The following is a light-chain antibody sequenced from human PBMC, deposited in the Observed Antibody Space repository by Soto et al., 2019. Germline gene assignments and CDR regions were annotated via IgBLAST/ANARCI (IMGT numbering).Light chain of an antibody. CDR3: QQYGSSLRT. CDR1: QSVSTSY. CDR2: GAS. J-gene: IGKJ1*01. Sequence: EIVLTQSPGTLSLSPGEIATLSCGASQSVSTSYLAWYQQKPGQAPRLLIYGASTRATGIPDRFSGSGSGTDFTLTISRLEPEDFAVYYCQQYGSSLRTFGQGTKVEIK. V-gene: IGKV3-20*01.